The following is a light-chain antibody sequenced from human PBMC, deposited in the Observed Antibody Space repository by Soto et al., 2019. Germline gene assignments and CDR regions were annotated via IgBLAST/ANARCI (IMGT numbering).Light chain of an antibody. Sequence: EIVLTLSAGTLSLSPGERATLSCRASQSVANNYLAWYQQKPGQTPRLLIYHASNRATAIPDRFSGSGSGTDFTLTISRLEPEDFAVYYCQQHGRSPFSFGQGTRLAIK. V-gene: IGKV3-20*01. CDR3: QQHGRSPFS. CDR1: QSVANNY. J-gene: IGKJ5*01. CDR2: HAS.